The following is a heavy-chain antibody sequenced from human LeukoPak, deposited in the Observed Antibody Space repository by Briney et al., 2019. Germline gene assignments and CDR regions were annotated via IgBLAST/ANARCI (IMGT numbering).Heavy chain of an antibody. CDR1: GGSISSGSYY. CDR3: ARGSYGNWFDP. Sequence: SETLSLTCTVSGGSISSGSYYWSWIRQPAGKGLEGIGRIYTSGSTNYNPSLKSRVTISVDTSKNQFSLKLSSVTAADTAVYYCARGSYGNWFDPWGQGTLVTVSS. CDR2: IYTSGST. J-gene: IGHJ5*02. V-gene: IGHV4-61*02. D-gene: IGHD5-18*01.